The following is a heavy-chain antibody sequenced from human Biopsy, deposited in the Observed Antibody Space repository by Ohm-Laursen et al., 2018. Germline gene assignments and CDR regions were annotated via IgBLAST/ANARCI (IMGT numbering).Heavy chain of an antibody. CDR1: GDSVSSNRAA. CDR2: TFYRTKWYT. V-gene: IGHV6-1*01. Sequence: QTLSLTCAISGDSVSSNRAAWNWIRQSPSRGLEWLGRTFYRTKWYTDFAVSVKSRITLTPDPSTNQFSLQLNSVTPDDTAVYYCARSGSDSLNYYFDFWGQGALVTVSS. D-gene: IGHD2-21*02. J-gene: IGHJ4*02. CDR3: ARSGSDSLNYYFDF.